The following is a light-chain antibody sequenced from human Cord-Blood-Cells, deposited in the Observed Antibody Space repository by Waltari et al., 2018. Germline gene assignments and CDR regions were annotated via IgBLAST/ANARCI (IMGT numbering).Light chain of an antibody. CDR2: EGS. V-gene: IGLV2-23*01. CDR1: SSDVVGYNL. Sequence: QSALTQPASVSGSPGQLITVPCTGTSSDVVGYNLVFWYQQHPGKAPKLMIYEGSKRPSVVSNRFSGSKSGNTASLTISRLQAEDEADYYCCSYAGSSTWVFGAGTKLPVL. CDR3: CSYAGSSTWV. J-gene: IGLJ3*02.